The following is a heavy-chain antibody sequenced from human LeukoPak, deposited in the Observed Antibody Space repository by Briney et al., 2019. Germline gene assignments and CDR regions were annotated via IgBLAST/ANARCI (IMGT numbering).Heavy chain of an antibody. CDR3: ARDRFLARVSVAVAGRGFDY. D-gene: IGHD6-19*01. Sequence: GASVKVSCKASGYTFTGYYMHWVRQAPGQGLEWMGWINPNSGGTNYAQKFQGRVTMTRDTSISTAYMELSRLRSDDTAVYYCARDRFLARVSVAVAGRGFDYWGQGTLVTVSS. J-gene: IGHJ4*02. CDR2: INPNSGGT. V-gene: IGHV1-2*02. CDR1: GYTFTGYY.